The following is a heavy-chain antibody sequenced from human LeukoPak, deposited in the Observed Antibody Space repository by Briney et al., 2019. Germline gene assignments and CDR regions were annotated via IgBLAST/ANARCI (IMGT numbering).Heavy chain of an antibody. V-gene: IGHV4-34*01. CDR2: INHSGST. Sequence: SETLSLTCAVYGGSFSGYYWSWIRQPPGKGLEWIGEINHSGSTNHNPSLECRVTISGDTSKNQFCLKLCPVAAADTAVYYCASERRRYYGSGRNGMDVWGKGTTVTVSS. J-gene: IGHJ6*04. CDR1: GGSFSGYY. CDR3: ASERRRYYGSGRNGMDV. D-gene: IGHD3-10*01.